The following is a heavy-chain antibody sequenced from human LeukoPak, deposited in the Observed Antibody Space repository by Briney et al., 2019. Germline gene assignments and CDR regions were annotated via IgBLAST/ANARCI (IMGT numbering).Heavy chain of an antibody. CDR2: IKQDGSEK. V-gene: IGHV3-7*01. J-gene: IGHJ3*02. CDR1: GFTFSSYW. Sequence: GGSLSLSCAASGFTFSSYWMSWVRQAPGKGLEWVANIKQDGSEKYYVDSVKGRFTISRDNAKNSLYLQMNSLRAEDTAVYYCARGGGYCSGGSCFLGAFDIWGQGTMVTVSS. CDR3: ARGGGYCSGGSCFLGAFDI. D-gene: IGHD2-15*01.